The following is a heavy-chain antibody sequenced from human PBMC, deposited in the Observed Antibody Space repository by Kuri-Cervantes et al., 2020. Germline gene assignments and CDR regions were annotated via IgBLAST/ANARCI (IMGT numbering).Heavy chain of an antibody. Sequence: GESLKISCAASGFTFSSYEMNWVRQAPGKGLEWVSYISSSGSTIYYADSVKGRFTISRDNSKNTLYLQMNSLRAEDTAVYYCAASSGSYFTRSNDAFDIWGQGTMVTVSS. CDR2: ISSSGSTI. CDR3: AASSGSYFTRSNDAFDI. V-gene: IGHV3-48*03. J-gene: IGHJ3*02. D-gene: IGHD1-26*01. CDR1: GFTFSSYE.